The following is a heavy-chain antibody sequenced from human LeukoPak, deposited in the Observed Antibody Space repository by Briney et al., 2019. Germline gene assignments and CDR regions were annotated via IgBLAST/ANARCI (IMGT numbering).Heavy chain of an antibody. CDR1: GGSFSGYY. CDR3: ARGLYGGWFDP. D-gene: IGHD4-23*01. CDR2: INHSGST. V-gene: IGHV4-34*01. J-gene: IGHJ5*02. Sequence: SETLSLTCAVYGGSFSGYYWSWIRQPPGKGLEWIGEINHSGSTNYNPSLKSRVTISVDTSKNQFSLKLSSVTAADTAVYYCARGLYGGWFDPRGQGTLVTVSS.